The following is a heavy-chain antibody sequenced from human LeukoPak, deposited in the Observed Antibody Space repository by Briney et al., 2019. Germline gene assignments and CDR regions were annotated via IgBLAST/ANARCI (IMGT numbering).Heavy chain of an antibody. CDR3: ASALNYYDSSGYDPGDY. J-gene: IGHJ4*02. V-gene: IGHV3-23*01. D-gene: IGHD3-22*01. Sequence: GGSLRLSCAASGFTFSSYAMSWVRQAPGKGLDWVSVISGSGGSTYYADSVKGRFTISRDNAKNSLYLQMNSLRAEDTAVYYCASALNYYDSSGYDPGDYWGQGTLVTVSS. CDR1: GFTFSSYA. CDR2: ISGSGGST.